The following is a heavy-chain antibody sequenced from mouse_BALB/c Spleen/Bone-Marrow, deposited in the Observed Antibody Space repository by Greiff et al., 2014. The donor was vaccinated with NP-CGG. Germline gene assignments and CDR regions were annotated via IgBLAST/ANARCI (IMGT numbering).Heavy chain of an antibody. CDR2: IDTSDSYT. D-gene: IGHD6-2*01. CDR1: GFAFTDPW. CDR3: ARGGDEFSLDY. Sequence: VQLQQSGAELVMPGASVKMSCKASGFAFTDPWIHWVKQRPGQGLEWIGAIDTSDSYTNYNQKFKGKATLTVDESSSTAYIHLGSMTSEDSAIYYCARGGDEFSLDYWGQRTSVTVSS. J-gene: IGHJ4*01. V-gene: IGHV1-69*01.